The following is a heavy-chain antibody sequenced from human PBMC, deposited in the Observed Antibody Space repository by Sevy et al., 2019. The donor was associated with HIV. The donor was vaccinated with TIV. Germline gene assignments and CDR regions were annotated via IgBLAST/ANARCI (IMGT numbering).Heavy chain of an antibody. D-gene: IGHD3-10*01. Sequence: GGSLRLSCAASGFTFSSYAVSWVRQAPGKGLEWVSAISGSGGSTYYADSVKGRFTISRDNSKNTLYLQMNSLRAEDTAVYYCAKDVWFGEIAGYFDYWGQGTLVTVPS. V-gene: IGHV3-23*01. CDR2: ISGSGGST. CDR3: AKDVWFGEIAGYFDY. CDR1: GFTFSSYA. J-gene: IGHJ4*02.